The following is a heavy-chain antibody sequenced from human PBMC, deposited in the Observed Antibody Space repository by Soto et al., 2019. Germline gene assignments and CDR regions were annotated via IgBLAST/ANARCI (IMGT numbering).Heavy chain of an antibody. Sequence: PSETLSLTCEVSGGSCSGYYWTWTRQSPGKGLEGMGEINHGGNTNYNPSLKSRVTISVDTSKNQFSLRLSSVTAADTAVYHCASLLYPALHGMDVWGQGTTVTVSS. CDR3: ASLLYPALHGMDV. D-gene: IGHD2-2*02. CDR2: INHGGNT. V-gene: IGHV4-34*01. CDR1: GGSCSGYY. J-gene: IGHJ6*02.